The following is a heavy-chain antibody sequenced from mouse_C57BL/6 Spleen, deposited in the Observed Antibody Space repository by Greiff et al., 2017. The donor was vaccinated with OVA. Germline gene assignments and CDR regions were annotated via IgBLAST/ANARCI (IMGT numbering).Heavy chain of an antibody. J-gene: IGHJ4*01. V-gene: IGHV1-26*01. D-gene: IGHD1-1*01. CDR3: ARFYYGSIWAMDY. Sequence: VQLQQSGPELVKPGASVKISCKASGYTFTDYYMNWVKQSHGKSLEWIGDINPNNGGTSYNQKFKGKATLTVDKSSSTAYMELRSLTSEDSAVYYCARFYYGSIWAMDYWGQGTSVTVSS. CDR1: GYTFTDYY. CDR2: INPNNGGT.